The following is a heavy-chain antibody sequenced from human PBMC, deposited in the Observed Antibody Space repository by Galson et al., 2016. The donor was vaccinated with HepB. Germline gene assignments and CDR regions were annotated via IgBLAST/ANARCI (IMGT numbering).Heavy chain of an antibody. J-gene: IGHJ4*02. CDR1: GCTVSNNY. CDR2: IYSGGST. CDR3: ASMTGTTPGGY. V-gene: IGHV3-53*01. Sequence: SLRLSCAASGCTVSNNYMSWVRQAPGKGLEWVSLIYSGGSTYYADSVKGRFTISRDNSKNTLYLQMNSLRAEDTAVYYCASMTGTTPGGYWGQGTLVTVSS. D-gene: IGHD1-20*01.